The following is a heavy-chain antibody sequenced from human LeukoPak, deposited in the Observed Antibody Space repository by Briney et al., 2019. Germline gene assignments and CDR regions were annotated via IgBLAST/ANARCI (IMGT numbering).Heavy chain of an antibody. Sequence: GGSLRLSCAASGFTFSSNWMHWVRQAPGKGLVWVSHISTDARTITYADFVKGRFTISRDNAKNTLYLQMNSLRAEDTAVYYCARDAGMIAYFQHWGQGTLVTVSS. CDR2: ISTDARTI. D-gene: IGHD3-16*01. J-gene: IGHJ1*01. CDR1: GFTFSSNW. CDR3: ARDAGMIAYFQH. V-gene: IGHV3-74*01.